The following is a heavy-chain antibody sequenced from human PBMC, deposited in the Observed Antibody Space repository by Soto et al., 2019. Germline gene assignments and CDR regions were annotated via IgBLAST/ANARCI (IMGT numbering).Heavy chain of an antibody. CDR1: GGTFSSYT. V-gene: IGHV1-69*02. J-gene: IGHJ5*02. D-gene: IGHD3-3*01. CDR3: ASAITINWFDP. Sequence: QVQLVQSGAEVKKPGSSVKVSCKASGGTFSSYTISWVRQAPGQGLEWMGRIIPILGIANYAQKFQGRVTITAHKSTSTAYMELSSLRSEDTAVYYCASAITINWFDPWGQGTLVTVSS. CDR2: IIPILGIA.